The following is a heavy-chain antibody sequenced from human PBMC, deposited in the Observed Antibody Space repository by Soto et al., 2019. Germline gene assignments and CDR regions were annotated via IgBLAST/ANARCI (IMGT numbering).Heavy chain of an antibody. CDR3: AKVSSYAFGDY. V-gene: IGHV3-30*18. CDR1: GFTFSSYG. D-gene: IGHD2-2*01. Sequence: GGSLRLSCAASGFTFSSYGMHWVRQAPGKGLEWVAVISYDGSNKYYADSVKGRFTISRDNSKNTLYLQMNSLRAEDTAVYYCAKVSSYAFGDYWGQGTLVTVSS. CDR2: ISYDGSNK. J-gene: IGHJ4*02.